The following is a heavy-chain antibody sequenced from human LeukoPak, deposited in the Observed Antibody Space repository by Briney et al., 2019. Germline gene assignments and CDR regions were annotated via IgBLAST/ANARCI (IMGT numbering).Heavy chain of an antibody. J-gene: IGHJ4*02. Sequence: ASVKVSCKASGYTFTSYGISWVRQAPGQGLEWMGWISGDNGDTNYAQKLQGRVTMTTDTSTSAAYMELRSLRYDDTAVYYCARDRYGVRSGSCDYWGQGTLVTVSS. CDR2: ISGDNGDT. D-gene: IGHD1-26*01. CDR3: ARDRYGVRSGSCDY. V-gene: IGHV1-18*01. CDR1: GYTFTSYG.